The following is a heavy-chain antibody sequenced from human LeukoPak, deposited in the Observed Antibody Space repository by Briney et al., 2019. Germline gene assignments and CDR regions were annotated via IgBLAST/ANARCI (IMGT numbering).Heavy chain of an antibody. Sequence: SETLSHTCTVSGGSISSLYWSWIRQPPGKGLEWIGHIYHTGTTLYSPHLNNRLTVSVDSSRNQFSLTLNSVTAADTAVYYCASVSVWELATHPGGSFDYWGRGILVTVSS. CDR1: GGSISSLY. J-gene: IGHJ4*02. CDR2: IYHTGTT. V-gene: IGHV4-4*09. CDR3: ASVSVWELATHPGGSFDY. D-gene: IGHD1-26*01.